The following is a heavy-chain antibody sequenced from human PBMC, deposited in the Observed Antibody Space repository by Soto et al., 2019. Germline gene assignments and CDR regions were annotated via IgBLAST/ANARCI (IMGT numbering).Heavy chain of an antibody. CDR2: INWNDDM. J-gene: IGHJ3*01. Sequence: QITLKESGPTLVKPTQTLTLTCTFSGFSLNTRAVGVGWIRQPPGKALEWLALINWNDDMRYSPSLKDRLTLTKDTSKNHVVLTMTNIDFVDKAKYYCAHRHDLGGFDVWGKGTTVTVSS. D-gene: IGHD2-15*01. CDR1: GFSLNTRAVG. CDR3: AHRHDLGGFDV. V-gene: IGHV2-5*01.